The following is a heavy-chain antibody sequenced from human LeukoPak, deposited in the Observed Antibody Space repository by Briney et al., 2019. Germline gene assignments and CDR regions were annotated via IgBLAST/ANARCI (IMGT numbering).Heavy chain of an antibody. CDR3: ARDLGIQLYSDAFDI. D-gene: IGHD5-18*01. CDR1: GFMFDDYG. Sequence: GGSLRLSCTASGFMFDDYGMSWVRQAPGKGLEWVSGINWNGGSTGYADSVKGRFTISRDNAKNSLYLQMNSLRAEDTAVYYCARDLGIQLYSDAFDIWGQGTVVTVSS. CDR2: INWNGGST. J-gene: IGHJ3*02. V-gene: IGHV3-20*04.